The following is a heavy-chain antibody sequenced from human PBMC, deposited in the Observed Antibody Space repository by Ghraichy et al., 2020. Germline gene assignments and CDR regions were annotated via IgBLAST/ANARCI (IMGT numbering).Heavy chain of an antibody. Sequence: GESLRLSCAASGFIFSSYSINWVRQAPGKGLEWVSHIIHTSSATYYADSVKGRFTISRDDAKNSLYLQMNSLRNEDTAVYYCARDGQRGYDMDVWGQGTTVTVSS. CDR3: ARDGQRGYDMDV. CDR2: IIHTSSAT. CDR1: GFIFSSYS. J-gene: IGHJ6*02. D-gene: IGHD3-16*01. V-gene: IGHV3-48*02.